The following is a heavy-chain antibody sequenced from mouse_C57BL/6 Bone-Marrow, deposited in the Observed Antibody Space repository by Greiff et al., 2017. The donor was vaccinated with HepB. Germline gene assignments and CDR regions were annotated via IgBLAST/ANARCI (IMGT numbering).Heavy chain of an antibody. D-gene: IGHD4-1*01. CDR1: GFTFSSYA. Sequence: EVKLMESGGGLVKPGGSLKLSCAASGFTFSSYAMSWVRQTPEKRLEWVATISDGGSYTYYPDNVKGRFTISRDNAKNNLYLQMSHLKSEDTAMYYCARDNWDWFAYWGQGTLVTVSA. V-gene: IGHV5-4*01. CDR3: ARDNWDWFAY. CDR2: ISDGGSYT. J-gene: IGHJ3*01.